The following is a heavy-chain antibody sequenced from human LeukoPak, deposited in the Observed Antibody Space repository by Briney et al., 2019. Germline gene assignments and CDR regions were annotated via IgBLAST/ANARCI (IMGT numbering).Heavy chain of an antibody. V-gene: IGHV3-74*01. Sequence: GGSLRLSCAASEFTLSSYFMHWVRQAPGKGLVWVSRINIDGRNTISADSVEGRFTISRDSAKNTLYLQMNSLRVEDTAVYYCARAVRWDGDLDYWGQGTLVTVSS. CDR3: ARAVRWDGDLDY. D-gene: IGHD4-17*01. J-gene: IGHJ4*02. CDR1: EFTLSSYF. CDR2: INIDGRNT.